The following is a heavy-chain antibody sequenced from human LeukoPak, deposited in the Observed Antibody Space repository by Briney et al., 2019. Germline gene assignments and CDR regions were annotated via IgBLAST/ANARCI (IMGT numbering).Heavy chain of an antibody. CDR2: IWYDGSNK. V-gene: IGHV3-33*01. Sequence: GGSLRLSCAASGFTFSSYGMHWVRQAPGKGLEWVAVIWYDGSNKYYADSVKGRFTISRDNSKNTLYLQMNSLRAEDTAVYYRARDRAVADYYFDYWGQGTLVTVSS. J-gene: IGHJ4*02. CDR1: GFTFSSYG. D-gene: IGHD6-19*01. CDR3: ARDRAVADYYFDY.